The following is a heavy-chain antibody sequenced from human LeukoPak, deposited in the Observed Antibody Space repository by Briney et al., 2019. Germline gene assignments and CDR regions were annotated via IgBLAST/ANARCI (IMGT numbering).Heavy chain of an antibody. Sequence: SQTLSLTCTVSGGSISSGDYYWSWIRQPPGKGLEWVGNIYYSGSTNYNPSLKSRVTISVDTSKNQFSLKLSSVTAADTAVYYCARGYSYGPTPFDYWGQGTLVTVSS. J-gene: IGHJ4*02. D-gene: IGHD5-18*01. V-gene: IGHV4-30-4*01. CDR2: IYYSGST. CDR1: GGSISSGDYY. CDR3: ARGYSYGPTPFDY.